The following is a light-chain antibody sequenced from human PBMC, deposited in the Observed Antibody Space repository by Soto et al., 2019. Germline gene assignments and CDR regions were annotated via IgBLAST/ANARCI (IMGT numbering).Light chain of an antibody. Sequence: QSVLTQPASVSGSPGQSITISCTGTNSDVGAFEYVPWYQQHPGKAPKILIYEVSNRPSGVSNRFSGSKSGNTASLTISGLQAEDEADYYRSSYTGSTTVVFGGGTKVTVL. CDR1: NSDVGAFEY. V-gene: IGLV2-14*01. CDR3: SSYTGSTTVV. CDR2: EVS. J-gene: IGLJ2*01.